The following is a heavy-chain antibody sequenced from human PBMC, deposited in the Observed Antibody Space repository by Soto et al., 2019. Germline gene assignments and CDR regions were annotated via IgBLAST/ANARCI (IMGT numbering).Heavy chain of an antibody. J-gene: IGHJ6*02. CDR3: ARDFRKVDSYGYGYYYYYGMDV. CDR2: IIPIFGTA. CDR1: GGTFSSYA. V-gene: IGHV1-69*13. D-gene: IGHD5-18*01. Sequence: ASVKVSCKASGGTFSSYAISWVRQAPGQGLEWMGGIIPIFGTANYAQKFQGRVTITADESTSTAYMELSSLRSEDTAVYYCARDFRKVDSYGYGYYYYYGMDVWGQGTTVTVSS.